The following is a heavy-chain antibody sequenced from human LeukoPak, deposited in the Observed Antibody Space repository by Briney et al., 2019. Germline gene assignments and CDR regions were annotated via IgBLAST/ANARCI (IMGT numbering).Heavy chain of an antibody. J-gene: IGHJ3*02. V-gene: IGHV1-69*04. CDR1: GGTFSSYA. CDR2: IIPILGIA. Sequence: GASVKVSCKASGGTFSSYAISWVRQAPGQGLEWMGRIIPILGIANYAQKFQGRVTITADKSTSTAYMELSSLRSEDTAVYYCATPLAAAGTLKAGAFDIWGQGTMVTVSS. CDR3: ATPLAAAGTLKAGAFDI. D-gene: IGHD6-13*01.